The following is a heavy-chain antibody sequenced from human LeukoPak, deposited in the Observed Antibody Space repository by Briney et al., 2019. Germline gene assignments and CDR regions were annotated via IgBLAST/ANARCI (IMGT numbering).Heavy chain of an antibody. V-gene: IGHV1-46*01. Sequence: ASVKVSCKASGYTFTSYYMHWVRRAPGQGLEWMGIINPSGGSTSYAQKFQGRVAMTRDTSTSTVYMELSSLRSEDTAVYYCARSGYYFGFDYWGQGTLVTVSS. D-gene: IGHD3-22*01. CDR3: ARSGYYFGFDY. CDR2: INPSGGST. CDR1: GYTFTSYY. J-gene: IGHJ4*02.